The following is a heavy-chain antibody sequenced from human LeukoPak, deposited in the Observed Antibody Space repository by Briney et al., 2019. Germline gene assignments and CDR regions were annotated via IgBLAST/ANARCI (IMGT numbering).Heavy chain of an antibody. CDR3: AREYDYYDSSGYLQYFQH. J-gene: IGHJ1*01. D-gene: IGHD3-22*01. V-gene: IGHV3-33*01. CDR2: IWNDGSNK. Sequence: GGSLRLSCAASGFTFSSYGMHWVRQAPGKGLEWVAVIWNDGSNKYYADSVKGRFTISRDNSKNTLYLQMNSLRAEDTAVYYCAREYDYYDSSGYLQYFQHWGQGTLVTVSS. CDR1: GFTFSSYG.